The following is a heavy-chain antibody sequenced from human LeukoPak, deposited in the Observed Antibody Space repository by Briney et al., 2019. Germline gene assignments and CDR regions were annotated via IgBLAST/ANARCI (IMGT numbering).Heavy chain of an antibody. CDR2: IYYSGST. J-gene: IGHJ4*02. CDR3: ARGRLITFGGVIALDY. D-gene: IGHD3-16*02. V-gene: IGHV4-39*07. CDR1: GGSISSSSYY. Sequence: SETLSLTCTVSGGSISSSSYYWGWIRQPPGKGLEWIGSIYYSGSTYYNPSLKSRVTISVETSKNQFSLKLSSVTAADTAVYYCARGRLITFGGVIALDYWGQGTLVTVSS.